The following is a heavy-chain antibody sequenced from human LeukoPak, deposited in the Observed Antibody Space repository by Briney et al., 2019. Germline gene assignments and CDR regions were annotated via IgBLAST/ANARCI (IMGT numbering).Heavy chain of an antibody. CDR2: IKEDGSDK. V-gene: IGHV3-7*01. Sequence: GGSLRLSCAASGFTFSTYWMSWVRQAPGKGLEWVADIKEDGSDKYYVDSVKGRFTISRDNAKNSLYLQMNSLRAEDTALYYCARDTGYKVAFDIWGQGTMVTVSS. CDR3: ARDTGYKVAFDI. CDR1: GFTFSTYW. J-gene: IGHJ3*02. D-gene: IGHD5-12*01.